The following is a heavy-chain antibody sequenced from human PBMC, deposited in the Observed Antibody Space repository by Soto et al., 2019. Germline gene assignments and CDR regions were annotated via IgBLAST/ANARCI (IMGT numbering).Heavy chain of an antibody. CDR3: ARKAWVRFDY. Sequence: PSETLSLTCADSGDSISSSVWWTWVRQPPGKGLEWIGEVFHTGNTNYNPSLKSRVTMSVDKSTNEFSLKVTSVTAADTAIYYCARKAWVRFDYWGQGALVPVSS. J-gene: IGHJ4*02. D-gene: IGHD7-27*01. V-gene: IGHV4-4*02. CDR2: VFHTGNT. CDR1: GDSISSSVW.